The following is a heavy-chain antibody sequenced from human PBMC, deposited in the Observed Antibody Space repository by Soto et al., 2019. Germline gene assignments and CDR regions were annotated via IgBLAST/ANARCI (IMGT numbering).Heavy chain of an antibody. V-gene: IGHV3-15*01. J-gene: IGHJ6*02. CDR1: GFTFSNAW. Sequence: PGGSLRLSCAASGFTFSNAWMSWVRQAPGKGLEWAGRIKSKTDGGTTDYAAPVKGRFTISRDDSKNTLYLQMNSLKTEDTAVYYCTTSLPEAYYYYGMDVWGQGTTVTVSS. CDR2: IKSKTDGGTT. CDR3: TTSLPEAYYYYGMDV.